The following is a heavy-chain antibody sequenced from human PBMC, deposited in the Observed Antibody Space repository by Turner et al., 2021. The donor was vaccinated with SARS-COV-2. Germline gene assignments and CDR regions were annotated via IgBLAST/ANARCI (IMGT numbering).Heavy chain of an antibody. Sequence: QLQLQESGSGLVKPSETLSLTCTVSGGSISNSNYYWGWIRQPPGKGPEWIGSIYYSGSTYYNTSLKSRVTISVDTSKNQFSLKLSSVTTADTALYYCSRHASIVRGSPFDPWGQGTLVTVS. D-gene: IGHD3-10*02. J-gene: IGHJ5*02. CDR2: IYYSGST. CDR1: GGSISNSNYY. V-gene: IGHV4-39*01. CDR3: SRHASIVRGSPFDP.